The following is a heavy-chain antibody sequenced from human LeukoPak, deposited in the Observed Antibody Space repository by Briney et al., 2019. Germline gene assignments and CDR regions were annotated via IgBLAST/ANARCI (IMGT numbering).Heavy chain of an antibody. CDR3: ASHYYDSSGYYSLGYFQH. J-gene: IGHJ1*01. D-gene: IGHD3-22*01. CDR2: IIPIFGTA. CDR1: GGTFSSYA. V-gene: IGHV1-69*05. Sequence: SVKVSCKASGGTFSSYAISWVRQAPGQGLEWMGGIIPIFGTANYAQKFQGRVTITTDESTSTAYMELSSLRSEDTAVYYCASHYYDSSGYYSLGYFQHWGQGTLVTVSS.